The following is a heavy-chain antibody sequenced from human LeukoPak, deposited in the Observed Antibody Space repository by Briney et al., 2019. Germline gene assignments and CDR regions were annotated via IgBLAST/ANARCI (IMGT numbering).Heavy chain of an antibody. Sequence: SETLSLTCTVSGASISSGGHYWSWIRQHPGKGLEWIGYIYYSGSTYYNPSLKSRVTMSVDTSKNQFSLNLSSVTAADTAVYYCARGGVPGAIAYWGQGTLVTVSS. CDR2: IYYSGST. V-gene: IGHV4-31*03. CDR1: GASISSGGHY. CDR3: ARGGVPGAIAY. D-gene: IGHD2-2*01. J-gene: IGHJ4*02.